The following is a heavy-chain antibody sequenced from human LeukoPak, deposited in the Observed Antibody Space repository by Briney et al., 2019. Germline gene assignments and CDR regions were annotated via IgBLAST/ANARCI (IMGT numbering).Heavy chain of an antibody. CDR1: GFTFSNYA. D-gene: IGHD3-16*02. V-gene: IGHV3-30-3*01. Sequence: PGGSLRLSCAATGFTFSNYAIHWGRQAPGKGLEWVAFISDDGSRQHYADSVKGRFTISRDNSKNTLNLQMNSLRAEDTAVYYCAKDQGLMITFGGVIPTGGGAFDIWGQGTMVTVSS. CDR3: AKDQGLMITFGGVIPTGGGAFDI. CDR2: ISDDGSRQ. J-gene: IGHJ3*02.